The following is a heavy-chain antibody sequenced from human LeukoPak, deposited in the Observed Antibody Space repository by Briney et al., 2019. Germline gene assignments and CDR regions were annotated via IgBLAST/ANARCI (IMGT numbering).Heavy chain of an antibody. CDR1: GYTFTTSW. V-gene: IGHV5-51*01. CDR2: IYPGDSDT. Sequence: GESLRISCKVSGYTFTTSWIGWVRQMPGKGLEWMGIIYPGDSDTKYSPSLQGQVTISADKSIDTTYLQWSSLKASDTAMYYCARPHTLDRATKYYFDYWGQGTLVTVSS. CDR3: ARPHTLDRATKYYFDY. J-gene: IGHJ4*02. D-gene: IGHD1-26*01.